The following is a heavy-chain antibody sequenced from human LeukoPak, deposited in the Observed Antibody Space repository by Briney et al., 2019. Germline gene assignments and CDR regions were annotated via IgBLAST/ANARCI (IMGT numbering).Heavy chain of an antibody. CDR3: AKSPYVWGIPEYYFDY. D-gene: IGHD3-16*01. CDR2: ISYDGSNK. V-gene: IGHV3-30*18. J-gene: IGHJ4*02. CDR1: GFTFSSHG. Sequence: GGSLRLSCAASGFTFSSHGMHWVRQAPGKGLEWVAVISYDGSNKYYADSVKGRFTISRDNSKNTLYLRMNSLRAEDTAVYYCAKSPYVWGIPEYYFDYWGQGTLVTVSS.